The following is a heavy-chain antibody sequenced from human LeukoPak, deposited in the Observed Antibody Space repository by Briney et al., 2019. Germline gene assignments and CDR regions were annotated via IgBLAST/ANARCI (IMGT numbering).Heavy chain of an antibody. D-gene: IGHD6-13*01. J-gene: IGHJ6*02. Sequence: PGRSLRLSCAASGFTFSSYAMHWVRQAPGKGLEWVAVISYDGSNKYYADSVKGRFTISRDNSKNTLYLQMNSLRAEDTAVYYCARDLNSSWPYYYYGMDVWGQGTTVTVSS. CDR1: GFTFSSYA. CDR2: ISYDGSNK. CDR3: ARDLNSSWPYYYYGMDV. V-gene: IGHV3-30-3*01.